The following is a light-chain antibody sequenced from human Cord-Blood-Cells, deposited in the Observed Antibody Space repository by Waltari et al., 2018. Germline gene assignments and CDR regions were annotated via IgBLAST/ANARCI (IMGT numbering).Light chain of an antibody. Sequence: QSALTPPRSVSGSPGQSVTIPCTGTSSDVCGYNYVSWYQQHPGKAPKLMIYDVSKRPSGVPDRFSGSKSGNTASLTISGLQAEDEADYYCCSYAGSYTYVFGTGTKVTVL. V-gene: IGLV2-11*01. CDR1: SSDVCGYNY. CDR3: CSYAGSYTYV. CDR2: DVS. J-gene: IGLJ1*01.